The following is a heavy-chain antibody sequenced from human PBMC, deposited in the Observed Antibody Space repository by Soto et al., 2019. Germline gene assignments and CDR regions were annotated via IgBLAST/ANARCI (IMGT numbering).Heavy chain of an antibody. J-gene: IGHJ6*02. Sequence: PSETLSLTCAVYGGYFSGYYWCWIRQPPGKGLEWIGEINHSGSTNYNPSLKSRVTISVDTSKNQFSLKLSSVTAADTAVYYCATQLAAAGGDYYYYGMDVWGQGTTVTVSS. CDR2: INHSGST. V-gene: IGHV4-34*01. CDR3: ATQLAAAGGDYYYYGMDV. D-gene: IGHD6-13*01. CDR1: GGYFSGYY.